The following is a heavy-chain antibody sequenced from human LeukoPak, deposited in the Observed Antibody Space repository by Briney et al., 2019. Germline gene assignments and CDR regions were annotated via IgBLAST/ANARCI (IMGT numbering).Heavy chain of an antibody. Sequence: GGSLRLSCAASGFTFSSYWMHWVRQGPGKGLVWVSRISGDGSIIRYADSVKGRFTISRDNAKNTLYLQMNSLRAEDTAVYYCARGGSPPEALGDTFDIWGQGTMVTVSS. CDR2: ISGDGSII. CDR3: ARGGSPPEALGDTFDI. V-gene: IGHV3-74*01. J-gene: IGHJ3*02. D-gene: IGHD1-26*01. CDR1: GFTFSSYW.